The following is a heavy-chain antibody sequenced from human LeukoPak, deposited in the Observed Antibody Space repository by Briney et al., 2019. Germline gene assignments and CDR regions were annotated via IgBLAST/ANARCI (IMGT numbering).Heavy chain of an antibody. D-gene: IGHD3-10*01. V-gene: IGHV3-23*01. Sequence: GGSLRLSCAASELTLSDNYMSWIRQAPGKGLEWVSVVAGSGAGIYYADSVKGRFTISRDNSKNTLYLQMNSLRVEDTAVYYCAKRLTSGSPYYYYMDVWGKGTTVTVSS. CDR2: VAGSGAGI. CDR3: AKRLTSGSPYYYYMDV. CDR1: ELTLSDNY. J-gene: IGHJ6*03.